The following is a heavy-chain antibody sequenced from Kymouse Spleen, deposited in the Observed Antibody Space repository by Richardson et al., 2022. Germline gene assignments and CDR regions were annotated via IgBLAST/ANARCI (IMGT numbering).Heavy chain of an antibody. CDR2: IYPGDSDT. Sequence: EVQLVQSGAEVKKPGESLKISCKGSGYSFTSYWIGWVRQMPGKGLEWMGIIYPGDSDTRYSPSFQGQVTISADKSISTAYLQWSSLKASDTAMYYCARQRNSPNHSTHNWFDPWGQGTLVTVSS. D-gene: IGHD2-2*02. CDR3: ARQRNSPNHSTHNWFDP. J-gene: IGHJ5*02. CDR1: GYSFTSYW. V-gene: IGHV5-51*01.